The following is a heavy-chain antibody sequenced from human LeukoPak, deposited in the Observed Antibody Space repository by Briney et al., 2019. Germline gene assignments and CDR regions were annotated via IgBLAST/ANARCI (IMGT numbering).Heavy chain of an antibody. J-gene: IGHJ4*02. Sequence: GGSLRLSCAASGFTVSSNYVSWVRQAPGKGLEWVSVIYGGGSTYYADSVKGRFTISRDNSRNTLYLQMNSLRAEDTAVYYCAREASGSYFANWGQGTLVTVSS. V-gene: IGHV3-53*01. D-gene: IGHD1-26*01. CDR2: IYGGGST. CDR1: GFTVSSNY. CDR3: AREASGSYFAN.